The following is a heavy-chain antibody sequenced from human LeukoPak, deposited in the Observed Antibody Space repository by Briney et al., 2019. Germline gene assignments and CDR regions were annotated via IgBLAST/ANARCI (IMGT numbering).Heavy chain of an antibody. J-gene: IGHJ6*02. CDR2: ISSSSSYI. CDR1: GFTFSSYS. Sequence: GGSLRLSCAASGFTFSSYSMDWVRQAPGKGLEWDSSISSSSSYIYYADSVKGRFTISRDNAKNSLYLQMNSLRAEDTAVYYCATYTNWVAGDVWGQGTTVSVSS. V-gene: IGHV3-21*01. D-gene: IGHD1-1*01. CDR3: ATYTNWVAGDV.